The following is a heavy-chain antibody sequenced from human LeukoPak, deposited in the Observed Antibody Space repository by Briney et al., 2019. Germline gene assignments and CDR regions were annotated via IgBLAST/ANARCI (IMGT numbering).Heavy chain of an antibody. Sequence: GSLRLSCAASGFTFSSYAMSWIRQPPGKGLEWIGTIYYSGSTYYSPSLKSRVTISVDTSNNQFSLKLTSVTAADTAVYYCARAVTMFHAYYFDYWGQGALVTVSS. CDR3: ARAVTMFHAYYFDY. CDR2: IYYSGST. V-gene: IGHV4-39*07. J-gene: IGHJ4*02. CDR1: GFTFSSYA. D-gene: IGHD4-17*01.